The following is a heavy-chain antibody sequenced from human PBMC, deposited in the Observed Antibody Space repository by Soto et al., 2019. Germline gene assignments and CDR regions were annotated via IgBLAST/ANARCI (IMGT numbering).Heavy chain of an antibody. CDR1: GFTFSSYG. Sequence: GGSLRLSCAASGFTFSSYGRHWVRQAPGKGLEWVAVISYDGSNKYYADSVKGRFTISRDNSKNTLYLQMNSLRAEDTAVYYCATRVDYYALDYWGQGTLVTVSS. V-gene: IGHV3-30*03. CDR2: ISYDGSNK. CDR3: ATRVDYYALDY. J-gene: IGHJ4*02. D-gene: IGHD3-10*01.